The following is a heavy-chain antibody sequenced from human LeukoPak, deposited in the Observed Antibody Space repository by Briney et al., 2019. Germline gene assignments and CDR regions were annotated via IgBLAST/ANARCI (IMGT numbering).Heavy chain of an antibody. CDR1: GFTFSSYA. Sequence: GGSLRLSCAASGFTFSSYAMSWVRQAPGKGLEWVWAISGCGGSTYYADSVKGRFTISRDNSRNTLYLQMLSLRAEDTAVFYCATMIRRYGMDVWGHGTTVTVSS. D-gene: IGHD3-22*01. CDR2: ISGCGGST. V-gene: IGHV3-23*01. CDR3: ATMIRRYGMDV. J-gene: IGHJ6*02.